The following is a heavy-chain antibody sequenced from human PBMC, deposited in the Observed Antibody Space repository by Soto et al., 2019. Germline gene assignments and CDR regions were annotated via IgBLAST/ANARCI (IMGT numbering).Heavy chain of an antibody. CDR2: INHSGST. V-gene: IGHV4-34*01. CDR3: ARGRRQQLVQSQHNWFDP. Sequence: QVQLQQWGAGLLKPSETLSLTCAVYGGSFSGYYWNWIRQPPGKGLEWMWEINHSGSTNYNPSLKSRVTISVDTSMKQLSLKLSSVTAADTAVYYCARGRRQQLVQSQHNWFDPWGQGTLVTVSS. D-gene: IGHD6-13*01. J-gene: IGHJ5*02. CDR1: GGSFSGYY.